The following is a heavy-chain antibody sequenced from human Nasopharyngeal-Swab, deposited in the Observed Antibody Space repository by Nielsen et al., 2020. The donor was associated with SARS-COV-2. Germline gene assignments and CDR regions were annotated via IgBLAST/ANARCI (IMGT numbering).Heavy chain of an antibody. CDR1: GCTFNGYY. J-gene: IGHJ6*02. V-gene: IGHV1-2*04. Sequence: ASVKVSCKASGCTFNGYYMHWVRQDPGQGLEWMGWINPNSGGTNYAQTFQGWVTMTRDTSISTAYMELSRLRSDDTAVYYCAREPAPAAIRGRIYGMDVWGQGTTVTVSS. CDR3: AREPAPAAIRGRIYGMDV. D-gene: IGHD2-2*01. CDR2: INPNSGGT.